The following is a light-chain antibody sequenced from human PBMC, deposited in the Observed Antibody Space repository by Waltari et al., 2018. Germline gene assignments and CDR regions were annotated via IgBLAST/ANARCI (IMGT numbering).Light chain of an antibody. CDR2: QDN. CDR1: ALPNQY. CDR3: QSSYSSGSYVV. Sequence: SYELTQSPSVSVAPGQTASITCSGDALPNQYAYWYQQKPGQAPVMGIYQDNGRPSGIPERFSASNSGTTVTLTISGVQAEDEAYYYCQSSYSSGSYVVFGGGTKLTVL. J-gene: IGLJ2*01. V-gene: IGLV3-25*03.